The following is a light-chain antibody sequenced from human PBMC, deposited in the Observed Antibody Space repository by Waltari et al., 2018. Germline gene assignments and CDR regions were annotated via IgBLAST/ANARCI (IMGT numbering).Light chain of an antibody. CDR3: EHYNGFPYT. Sequence: DIRMTQFPSPLPPSVGDTVTITCRASQSVSSWLAWYQQKPGKAPKLLIYKASNLESGVPSRFSGSGSGTEFTLTISSLQTDDFATYYCEHYNGFPYTFGQGTRLEI. J-gene: IGKJ2*01. CDR2: KAS. CDR1: QSVSSW. V-gene: IGKV1-5*03.